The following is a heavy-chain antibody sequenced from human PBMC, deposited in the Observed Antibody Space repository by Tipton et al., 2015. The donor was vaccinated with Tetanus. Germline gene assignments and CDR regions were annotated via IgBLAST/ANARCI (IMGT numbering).Heavy chain of an antibody. CDR2: IKSKIDGGAI. D-gene: IGHD3-16*01. CDR3: TTSGPGASGGDD. J-gene: IGHJ4*02. CDR1: GFTFKGFTFTNAW. V-gene: IGHV3-15*01. Sequence: SLRLSCAASGFTFKGFTFTNAWMSWVRQVPGKGLEWVGRIKSKIDGGAIDYAAPMKERFILSRDDSKNMVFLQMNSLKPEDSAVYYCTTSGPGASGGDDWGQGTLVAVSS.